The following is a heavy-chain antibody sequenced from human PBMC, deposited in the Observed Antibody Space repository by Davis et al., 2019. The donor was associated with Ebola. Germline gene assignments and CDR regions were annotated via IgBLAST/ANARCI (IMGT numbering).Heavy chain of an antibody. CDR3: ARSRVTMVRGNNWFDP. CDR2: IYYSEST. J-gene: IGHJ5*02. D-gene: IGHD3-10*01. Sequence: MPGGSLRLSCTVSGGSISSYYWSWIRQPPGKGLEWIGYIYYSESTNYNPSLKSRVTISVDTSKNQFSLKLSSVTAADTAVYYCARSRVTMVRGNNWFDPWGQGTLVTVSS. CDR1: GGSISSYY. V-gene: IGHV4-59*08.